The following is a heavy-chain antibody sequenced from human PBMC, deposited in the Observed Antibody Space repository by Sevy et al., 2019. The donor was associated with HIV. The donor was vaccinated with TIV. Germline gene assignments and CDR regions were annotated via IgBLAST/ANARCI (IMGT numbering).Heavy chain of an antibody. V-gene: IGHV3-7*01. CDR2: IQEDGSDK. J-gene: IGHJ6*03. CDR3: ATDPFSVTTSNDYTDV. D-gene: IGHD4-17*01. Sequence: GGSLRLSCSASGFTFGNYWMSWVRQAPGKGLEWVAKIQEDGSDKYYVDSVKGRFTDARDNAKNSLYLQMYSLRAEDTAVYYCATDPFSVTTSNDYTDVWGKGTTVTVSS. CDR1: GFTFGNYW.